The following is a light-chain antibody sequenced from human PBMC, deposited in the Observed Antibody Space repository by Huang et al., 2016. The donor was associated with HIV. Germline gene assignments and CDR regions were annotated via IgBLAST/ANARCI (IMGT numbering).Light chain of an antibody. CDR1: QSVRSSY. Sequence: EIVLTQSPGTLSLSPGERATLSCRASQSVRSSYLAWYQQKPGQAPRLLIYGASNRATGIPDRVSGSGSGTDFTLTISRLEPEDFAVYYCQQYATSRTFGQGTKVEIK. CDR3: QQYATSRT. CDR2: GAS. V-gene: IGKV3-20*01. J-gene: IGKJ1*01.